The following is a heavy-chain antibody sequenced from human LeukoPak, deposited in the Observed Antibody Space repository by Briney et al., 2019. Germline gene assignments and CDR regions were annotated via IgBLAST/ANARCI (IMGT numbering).Heavy chain of an antibody. J-gene: IGHJ4*02. CDR1: GGSISSSSYY. CDR2: IYYSGST. V-gene: IGHV4-39*07. Sequence: PSETLSLTCTVSGGSISSSSYYWGWIRQPPGKGLEWIGSIYYSGSTYYNPSLKSRVTISVDTSKNQFSLKLSSVTAADTAVYYCASGYCSGGSCPLGYWGQGTLVTVSS. CDR3: ASGYCSGGSCPLGY. D-gene: IGHD2-15*01.